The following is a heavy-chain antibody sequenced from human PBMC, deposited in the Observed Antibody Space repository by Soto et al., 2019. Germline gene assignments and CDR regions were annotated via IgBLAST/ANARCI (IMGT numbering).Heavy chain of an antibody. V-gene: IGHV3-21*02. CDR2: IDARTGHI. D-gene: IGHD3-22*01. CDR3: ARAFYYDSSGYQTAFDI. Sequence: EVQLVESGGGLVKPGGSLRLSCAASGFTFSYYVMNWVRQAPGKGLEWVSSIDARTGHIYYADSVKGRFTISRDNAKNSLFLQMNSLRAEDTAVYYCARAFYYDSSGYQTAFDIWGQGTMVTVSS. J-gene: IGHJ3*02. CDR1: GFTFSYYV.